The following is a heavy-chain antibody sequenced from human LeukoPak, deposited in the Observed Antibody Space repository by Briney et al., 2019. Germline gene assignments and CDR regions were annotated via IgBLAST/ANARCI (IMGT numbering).Heavy chain of an antibody. CDR2: INWNGGST. Sequence: PGGSLRLSCAASGFTFDDYGMSWVRQAPGKGLEWVSGINWNGGSTGYADSVKGRFTISRDNAKNSLYLQMNSLRAEDTALYYCARARVRVYSSSWYDWFDPWGQGTLVTVSS. J-gene: IGHJ5*02. CDR3: ARARVRVYSSSWYDWFDP. D-gene: IGHD6-13*01. V-gene: IGHV3-20*04. CDR1: GFTFDDYG.